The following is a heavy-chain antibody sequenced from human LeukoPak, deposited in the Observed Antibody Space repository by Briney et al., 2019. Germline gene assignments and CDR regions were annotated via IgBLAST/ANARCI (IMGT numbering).Heavy chain of an antibody. J-gene: IGHJ4*02. CDR1: GFSITSGYF. CDR3: ARPPDSSDYGAAFDS. V-gene: IGHV4-38-2*01. Sequence: SETLSLTCAVSGFSITSGYFWGWIRQPPGKGLEWIGSIYHSGTTYHNPSLKSRVIISVDTSKNQFSLRLTSVTAADTAVYYCARPPDSSDYGAAFDSWGQGTLVTVSS. D-gene: IGHD4-11*01. CDR2: IYHSGTT.